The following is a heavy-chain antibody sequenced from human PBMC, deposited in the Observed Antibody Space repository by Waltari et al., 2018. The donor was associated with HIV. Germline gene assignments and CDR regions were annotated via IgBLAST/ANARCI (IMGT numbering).Heavy chain of an antibody. Sequence: QVQLVQSGAEVKKPGASVKVSCKASGYTFSNYGITWVRQAPGQGLEWMGWVTPYNGNTNYARNVQGRVTMTTDTSTTTAYMELRSLRSDDTALYYCARDRGKYYGSGTDSFDIWGQGTTVTVSS. J-gene: IGHJ3*02. V-gene: IGHV1-18*01. CDR1: GYTFSNYG. D-gene: IGHD3-10*01. CDR2: VTPYNGNT. CDR3: ARDRGKYYGSGTDSFDI.